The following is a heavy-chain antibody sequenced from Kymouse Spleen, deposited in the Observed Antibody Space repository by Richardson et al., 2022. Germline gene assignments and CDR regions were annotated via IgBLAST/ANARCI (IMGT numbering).Heavy chain of an antibody. J-gene: IGHJ5*02. Sequence: QVQLQQWGAGLLKPSETLSLTCAVYGGSFSGYYWSWIRQPPGKGLEWIGEINHSGSTNYNPSLKSRVTISVDTSKNQFSLKLSSVTAADTAVYYCARAGGSGSPNWFDPWGQGTLVTVSS. D-gene: IGHD3-10*01. CDR2: INHSGST. CDR1: GGSFSGYY. CDR3: ARAGGSGSPNWFDP. V-gene: IGHV4-34*01.